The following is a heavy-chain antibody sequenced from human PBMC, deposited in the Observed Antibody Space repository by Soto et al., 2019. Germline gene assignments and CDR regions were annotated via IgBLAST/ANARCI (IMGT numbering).Heavy chain of an antibody. V-gene: IGHV3-9*01. Sequence: EVQLVESGGALVQPGRSLRLSCVASGFNFDDSAMNWVRQVPGKGLEWVSGITWNSGHILYADSVKGRFTISRDNAKNSLYRELNSLRPEDTALYYCAKGRSSMIVVVMDYWGQGTPVTVSS. CDR1: GFNFDDSA. CDR2: ITWNSGHI. CDR3: AKGRSSMIVVVMDY. D-gene: IGHD3-22*01. J-gene: IGHJ4*02.